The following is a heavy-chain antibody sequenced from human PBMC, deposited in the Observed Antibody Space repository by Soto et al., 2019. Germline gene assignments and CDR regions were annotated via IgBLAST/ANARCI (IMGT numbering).Heavy chain of an antibody. CDR1: GYTFTSYY. V-gene: IGHV1-46*01. Sequence: ASVNVSCKSSGYTFTSYYIHWVRQAPGQGLECMGIINPSGGSTSYAQKFQGRVTMTRDTSTSTVYMELSSLRSEDTAVYYCARDRGEVLRYFDWPQGYGMDVWGQGTTVTVSS. CDR3: ARDRGEVLRYFDWPQGYGMDV. D-gene: IGHD3-9*01. J-gene: IGHJ6*02. CDR2: INPSGGST.